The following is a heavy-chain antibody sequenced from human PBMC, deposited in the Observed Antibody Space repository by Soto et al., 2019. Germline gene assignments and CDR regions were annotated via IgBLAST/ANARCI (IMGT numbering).Heavy chain of an antibody. CDR3: AKDRRLVVVVPAAHSYGMDV. Sequence: QVQLVESGGGVVQPGRSLRLSCAASGFTFSSYGMHWVRQAPGKGLEWVAVISYDGSNKYYADSVKGRFTISRDNSKNTLYLQMNSLRAEDTAVYYCAKDRRLVVVVPAAHSYGMDVW. V-gene: IGHV3-30*18. D-gene: IGHD2-2*01. CDR1: GFTFSSYG. J-gene: IGHJ6*01. CDR2: ISYDGSNK.